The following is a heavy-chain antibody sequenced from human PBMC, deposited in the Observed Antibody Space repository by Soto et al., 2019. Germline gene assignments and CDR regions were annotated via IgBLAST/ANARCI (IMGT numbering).Heavy chain of an antibody. CDR1: GYTFTSYY. V-gene: IGHV1-24*01. Sequence: GASVKVSCKASGYTFTSYYMHWVRQAPGQGLEWMGGFDPEDGETIYAQKFQGRVTMTEDTSTDTAYMELSSLRSEDTAVYYCATVLRLLGRRQFDYWGQGTLVTVSS. J-gene: IGHJ4*02. CDR3: ATVLRLLGRRQFDY. D-gene: IGHD2-15*01. CDR2: FDPEDGET.